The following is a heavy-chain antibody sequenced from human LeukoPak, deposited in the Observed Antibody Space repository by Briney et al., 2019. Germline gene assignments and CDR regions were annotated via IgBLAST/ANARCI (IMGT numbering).Heavy chain of an antibody. J-gene: IGHJ4*02. Sequence: PGGSLRLSCAASGFTFSSYWMSWVRQAPGKGLEWVANIKQDGSEKYYVDSVKGRFTISRDNAKNSLYLQMNSLRAEDTAVYYCARELTVFSYYFDYWGQGTLVTVSS. V-gene: IGHV3-7*01. CDR2: IKQDGSEK. CDR3: ARELTVFSYYFDY. D-gene: IGHD3-9*01. CDR1: GFTFSSYW.